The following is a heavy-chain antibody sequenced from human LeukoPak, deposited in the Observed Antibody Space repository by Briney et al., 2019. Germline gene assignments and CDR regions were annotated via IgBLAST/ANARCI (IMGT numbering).Heavy chain of an antibody. CDR1: GFTFSSYW. J-gene: IGHJ4*02. CDR3: ARDLYRIVVVPHYFDY. D-gene: IGHD3-22*01. Sequence: GGSLRLSCAASGFTFSSYWMSWVRQAPGKGLEWVANIKQDGSEKYNVDSVKGRFTISRDNAKNSLYLQMNSLRAEDTAVYYCARDLYRIVVVPHYFDYWGQGTLVTVSS. V-gene: IGHV3-7*01. CDR2: IKQDGSEK.